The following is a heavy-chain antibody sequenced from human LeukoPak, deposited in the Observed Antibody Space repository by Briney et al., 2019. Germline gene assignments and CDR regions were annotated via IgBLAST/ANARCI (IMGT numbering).Heavy chain of an antibody. V-gene: IGHV3-48*01. Sequence: GSLRLSCAASGFTFSSYSMNWVRQAPGKGLEWVSYISTGSSSRNYADSVKGRFTISRDNAKNSLYLQMDSLRAEDTAVYYCARDQTGSYDYWGQGTLVTVSS. D-gene: IGHD1-26*01. CDR3: ARDQTGSYDY. J-gene: IGHJ4*02. CDR1: GFTFSSYS. CDR2: ISTGSSSR.